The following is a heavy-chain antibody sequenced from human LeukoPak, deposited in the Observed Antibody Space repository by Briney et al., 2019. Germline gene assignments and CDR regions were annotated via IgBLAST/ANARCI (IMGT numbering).Heavy chain of an antibody. CDR3: ASQGDYVADGYFDL. Sequence: GGSLRLSCEISGFTLSSFAMSWVRLAPGQGLEWVSVLTGDASTYYLDSVKGRFTISRAHSKHMQYLHLNNLRVTATALYYCASQGDYVADGYFDLWGRGTLGTVSS. CDR2: LTGDAST. J-gene: IGHJ2*01. CDR1: GFTLSSFA. D-gene: IGHD4-17*01. V-gene: IGHV3-23*01.